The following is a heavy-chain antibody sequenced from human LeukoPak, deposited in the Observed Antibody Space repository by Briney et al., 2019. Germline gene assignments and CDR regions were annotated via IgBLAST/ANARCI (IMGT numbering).Heavy chain of an antibody. CDR2: MNPNSGNT. Sequence: ASVKVSCKASGYTFTSYDINWVRQATGQGLEWMGWMNPNSGNTGYAQKFQGRVTMTRDTSISTAYMELSSLRSEDTGVYYCARSSVGAGDLLPWGQGTLVTVSS. D-gene: IGHD7-27*01. CDR1: GYTFTSYD. V-gene: IGHV1-8*01. CDR3: ARSSVGAGDLLP. J-gene: IGHJ5*02.